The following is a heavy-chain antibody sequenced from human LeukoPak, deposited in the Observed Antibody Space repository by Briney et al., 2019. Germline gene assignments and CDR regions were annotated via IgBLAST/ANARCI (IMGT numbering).Heavy chain of an antibody. CDR3: ARGDYGLYYFDY. J-gene: IGHJ4*02. V-gene: IGHV4-30-2*01. CDR1: GGSISSGGYS. D-gene: IGHD4-17*01. CDR2: IYHSGST. Sequence: SETLSLTCTVPGGSISSGGYSWSWIRQPPGKGLEWIGYIYHSGSTYYNPSLKSRVTISVDTSKNQFSLKLNSVTAADTAVYYCARGDYGLYYFDYWGQGTLVTVSS.